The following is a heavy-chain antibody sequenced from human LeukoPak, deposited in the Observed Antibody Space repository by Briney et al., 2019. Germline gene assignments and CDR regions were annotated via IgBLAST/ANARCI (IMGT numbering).Heavy chain of an antibody. D-gene: IGHD6-13*01. CDR3: ARFIAAAGTYYFDY. J-gene: IGHJ4*02. CDR2: INHSGST. Sequence: SQTLSLTCAVYGGSFSGYYWSWIRQPPGKGLEWIGEINHSGSTNYNPSLKSRVTISVDTSKNQFSLKLSSVTAADTAVYYCARFIAAAGTYYFDYWGQGTLVTVSS. V-gene: IGHV4-34*01. CDR1: GGSFSGYY.